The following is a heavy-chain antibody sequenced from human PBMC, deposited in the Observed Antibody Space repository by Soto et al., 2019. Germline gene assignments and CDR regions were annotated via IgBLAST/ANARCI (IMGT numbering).Heavy chain of an antibody. CDR1: GFTFSIYG. D-gene: IGHD1-26*01. CDR3: ARDRRLYYSDAFDI. Sequence: QVQLVESGGGVVQPGRSLRLSCAASGFTFSIYGMHWVRHAPGKGLEWVAMISFDGSEKYYTDSVKGRFHISRDSSKNTMYLQMDSLIVEDTALYYCARDRRLYYSDAFDIWGQGTTVTVSS. V-gene: IGHV3-30*03. CDR2: ISFDGSEK. J-gene: IGHJ3*02.